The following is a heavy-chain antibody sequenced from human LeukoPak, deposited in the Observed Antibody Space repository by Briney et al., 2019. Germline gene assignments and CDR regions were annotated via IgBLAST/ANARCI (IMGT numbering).Heavy chain of an antibody. D-gene: IGHD4-23*01. CDR1: GFTFDYYV. CDR2: IGPSGPGPTNI. CDR3: ARDSKDYGGTDAFDI. V-gene: IGHV3-48*01. J-gene: IGHJ3*02. Sequence: GGSLRLSCAASGFTFDYYVINWVRQAPGKGLEWISYIGPSGPGPTNIYYADSVKGRFTISRDNAKASLYLQMNNLRAEDTAVYYCARDSKDYGGTDAFDIWGQGTMVTVSS.